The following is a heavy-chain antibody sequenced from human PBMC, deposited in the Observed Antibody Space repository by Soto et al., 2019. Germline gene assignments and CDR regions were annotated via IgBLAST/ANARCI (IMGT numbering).Heavy chain of an antibody. Sequence: ETLSLTCTVSNGSIGTYYWTWVRQPPGKGLEWIGYVYYSGSTNYNPSLKSRVGMSIDTSKNQFSLELKSVTAADTATYFCVRDYLLTGFDTWGQGTLVTVSS. CDR1: NGSIGTYY. V-gene: IGHV4-59*01. CDR3: VRDYLLTGFDT. J-gene: IGHJ5*02. CDR2: VYYSGST. D-gene: IGHD3-9*01.